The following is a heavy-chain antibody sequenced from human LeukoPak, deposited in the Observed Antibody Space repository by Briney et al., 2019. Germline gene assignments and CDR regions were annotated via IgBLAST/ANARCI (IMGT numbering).Heavy chain of an antibody. CDR2: INPNSGGT. Sequence: ASVKVSCKASGYTFTGYYIHWVRQAPGQGLECMGWINPNSGGTNYAQKFQGRVTMTRDTSISTAYMELSRLRSDDTAVYYCARGGSGGPKLTGTTGLDYWGQGTLVTVSS. CDR3: ARGGSGGPKLTGTTGLDY. CDR1: GYTFTGYY. V-gene: IGHV1-2*02. J-gene: IGHJ4*02. D-gene: IGHD1-7*01.